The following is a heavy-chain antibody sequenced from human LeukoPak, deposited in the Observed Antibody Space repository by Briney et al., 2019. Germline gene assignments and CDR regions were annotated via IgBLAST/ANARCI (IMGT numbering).Heavy chain of an antibody. J-gene: IGHJ4*02. CDR1: GGTFSSYA. CDR3: AIFASGWLQFDY. Sequence: GASEKVSCKASGGTFSSYAISWVRQAPGQGLEWMGGIIPIFGTANYAQKFQGRVTITADESTSTAYMELSSLRSEDTAVYYCAIFASGWLQFDYWGQGTLVTVSS. V-gene: IGHV1-69*01. D-gene: IGHD6-19*01. CDR2: IIPIFGTA.